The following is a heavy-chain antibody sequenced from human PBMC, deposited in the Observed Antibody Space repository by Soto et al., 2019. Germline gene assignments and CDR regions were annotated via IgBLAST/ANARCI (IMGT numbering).Heavy chain of an antibody. Sequence: ASVKVSCKASGYTFTSCDINWVRQATGQGLEWMGWMNPNSGNTGYAQKFQGRVTMTRNTSISTAYMELSSLRSEDTAVYYCARATTTHDAFDIWGQGTMVTVSS. J-gene: IGHJ3*02. CDR1: GYTFTSCD. CDR2: MNPNSGNT. V-gene: IGHV1-8*01. D-gene: IGHD4-17*01. CDR3: ARATTTHDAFDI.